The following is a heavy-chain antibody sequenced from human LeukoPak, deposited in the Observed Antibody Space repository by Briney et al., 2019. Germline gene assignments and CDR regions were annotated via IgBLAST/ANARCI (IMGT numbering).Heavy chain of an antibody. CDR1: GGSITSSSYY. V-gene: IGHV4-39*07. D-gene: IGHD2-21*02. Sequence: SETLSLTCTVSGGSITSSSYYWGWIRQPPGKGLEWIGSIYHSGSTYYNPSLKSRVTISVDTSKNQFSLKLSSVTAADTAVYYCARDPFRLAYCGGDCYSPTNYYMDVWGKGTTVTVSS. CDR2: IYHSGST. CDR3: ARDPFRLAYCGGDCYSPTNYYMDV. J-gene: IGHJ6*03.